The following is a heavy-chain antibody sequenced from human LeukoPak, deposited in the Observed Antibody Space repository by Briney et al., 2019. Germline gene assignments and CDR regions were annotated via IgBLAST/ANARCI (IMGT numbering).Heavy chain of an antibody. D-gene: IGHD6-19*01. CDR2: IYYSGST. Sequence: PSETLSLTCTVSGGSVGSSSYYWGWIRQPPGKGLEWIGTIYYSGSTYYNPSLKSRVTISVDTSKNQFSLKLSSVTAADTAVCYCAKHLYSSGWFNWFDPWGQGTLVTVSS. V-gene: IGHV4-39*01. J-gene: IGHJ5*02. CDR3: AKHLYSSGWFNWFDP. CDR1: GGSVGSSSYY.